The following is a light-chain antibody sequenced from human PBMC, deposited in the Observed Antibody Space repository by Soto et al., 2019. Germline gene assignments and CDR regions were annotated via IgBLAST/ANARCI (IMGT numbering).Light chain of an antibody. CDR1: QSVSRY. Sequence: EIVLTQSPATLSLSPGERATLSCRASQSVSRYLAWYQQQPGQAPRLLIYDASSRATGIPARFSGSGSGTDFTLTITSLEPEDFAVYYCQQRSNWPSTFGGGTKVEI. CDR2: DAS. J-gene: IGKJ4*01. CDR3: QQRSNWPST. V-gene: IGKV3-11*01.